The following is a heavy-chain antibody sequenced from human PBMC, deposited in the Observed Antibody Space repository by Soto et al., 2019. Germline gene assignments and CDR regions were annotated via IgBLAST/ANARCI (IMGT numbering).Heavy chain of an antibody. CDR2: MSPNSGNT. V-gene: IGHV1-8*01. CDR1: GYTFTSYD. D-gene: IGHD4-17*01. J-gene: IGHJ5*02. CDR3: ARDYGGSSGWFDP. Sequence: ASVKVSCKASGYTFTSYDLNWVRQATGQGLEWIGWMSPNSGNTGYAQKFQGRVTMTRNTAMSTAYMELSSLTSEDTAVYYCARDYGGSSGWFDPWGQGTLVTVSS.